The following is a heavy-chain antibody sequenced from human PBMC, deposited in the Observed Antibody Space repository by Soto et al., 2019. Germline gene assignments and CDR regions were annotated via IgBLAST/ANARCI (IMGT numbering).Heavy chain of an antibody. CDR2: IYPGDCDT. D-gene: IGHD3-16*01. CDR1: GYSFTSYW. CDR3: ARGHCNYAPFHPHKYIDV. V-gene: IGHV5-51*01. J-gene: IGHJ6*03. Sequence: PGESLKISCKGSGYSFTSYWIGWVRQMPGKGLEWMGIIYPGDCDTRYSPSFQGQVTISADKSISTAYLQWSSLKASDTAMYYCARGHCNYAPFHPHKYIDVWYKGTTGTRSS.